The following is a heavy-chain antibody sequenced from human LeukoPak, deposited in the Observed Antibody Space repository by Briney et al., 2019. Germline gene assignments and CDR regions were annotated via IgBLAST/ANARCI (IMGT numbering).Heavy chain of an antibody. D-gene: IGHD3-3*01. CDR1: GDSVSSNTAA. Sequence: SQTLSLTCAISGDSVSSNTAAWNWIRQSPSRGLEWLGRTYYRSKWYNDYALSVKSRININPDTSKNQFSLQLNSVTPEDTAVYYCARGYYDVLSGEFDYWGQGTLVTVSS. CDR2: TYYRSKWYN. J-gene: IGHJ4*02. V-gene: IGHV6-1*01. CDR3: ARGYYDVLSGEFDY.